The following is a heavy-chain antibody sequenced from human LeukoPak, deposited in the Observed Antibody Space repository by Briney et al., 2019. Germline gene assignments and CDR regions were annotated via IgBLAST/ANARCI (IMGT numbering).Heavy chain of an antibody. V-gene: IGHV3-23*01. CDR3: AKERYGSGSGFIDY. Sequence: PGGSLRLSCAASGFTFSSYAMSWVRQAPGKGLEWVSAISGSGGSTYYADSVKGRFTISRDNSKNTLYLQVNSLRAEDTAVYYCAKERYGSGSGFIDYWGQGTLVTVSS. J-gene: IGHJ4*02. CDR1: GFTFSSYA. D-gene: IGHD3-10*01. CDR2: ISGSGGST.